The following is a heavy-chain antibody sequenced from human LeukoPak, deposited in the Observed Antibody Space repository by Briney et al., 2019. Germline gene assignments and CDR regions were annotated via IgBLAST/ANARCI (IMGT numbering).Heavy chain of an antibody. D-gene: IGHD6-13*01. CDR1: GFTFSSYA. CDR3: AREYSSSWYKYAFDM. V-gene: IGHV3-21*01. CDR2: ISSSSSNI. J-gene: IGHJ3*02. Sequence: PGGSLRLSCAASGFTFSSYAMSWVRQAPGKGLEWVSSISSSSSNIFYADSVKGRFTISRDNAKNSLYLQMHSLRAEDTAVYYCAREYSSSWYKYAFDMWGQGTVVTVSS.